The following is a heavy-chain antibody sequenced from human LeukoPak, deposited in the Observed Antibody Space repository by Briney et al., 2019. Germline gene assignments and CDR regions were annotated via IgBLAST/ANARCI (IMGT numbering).Heavy chain of an antibody. V-gene: IGHV1-18*01. Sequence: ASVKVSCKASGYTFTSYGISWVRQAPGQGLEWMGWISAYNGNSHYAPKLQDRVTMTTDTSTSTAYLEVRSLRSDDTAVYYCAKSGDSPGDYWGQGTLVTVSS. CDR2: ISAYNGNS. D-gene: IGHD1-26*01. CDR1: GYTFTSYG. CDR3: AKSGDSPGDY. J-gene: IGHJ4*02.